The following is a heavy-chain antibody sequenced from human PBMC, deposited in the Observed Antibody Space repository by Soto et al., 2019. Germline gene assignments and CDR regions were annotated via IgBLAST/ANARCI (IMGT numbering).Heavy chain of an antibody. J-gene: IGHJ5*02. V-gene: IGHV4-30-2*01. CDR3: ARGVLA. CDR2: ISPSGSP. CDR1: GGSVNSGGYS. D-gene: IGHD2-8*01. Sequence: SETLSLTCSVSGGSVNSGGYSWCWIRQPPGKGLEWIGFISPSGSPAYKQSLKSRVTISVDRSNNQISLELSSVTAADTAVYYCARGVLAWGQGTLV.